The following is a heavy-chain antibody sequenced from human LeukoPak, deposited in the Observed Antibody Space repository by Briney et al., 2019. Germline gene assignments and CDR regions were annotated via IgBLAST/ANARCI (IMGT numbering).Heavy chain of an antibody. V-gene: IGHV4-31*03. CDR2: IYYSGST. CDR1: GGSISSGGYY. J-gene: IGHJ4*02. D-gene: IGHD3-16*01. Sequence: SETLSLTCTVSGGSISSGGYYWSWIRQHPGKGLEWIGYIYYSGSTYYNPSLKSRVTISVDTSKNQFSLKLSSVTAADTAVYYCARCPWGTAYYFDYWGQGTLVTVSS. CDR3: ARCPWGTAYYFDY.